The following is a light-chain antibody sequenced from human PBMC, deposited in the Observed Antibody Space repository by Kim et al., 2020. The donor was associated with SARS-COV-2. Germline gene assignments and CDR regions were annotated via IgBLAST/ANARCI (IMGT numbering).Light chain of an antibody. CDR2: GAS. J-gene: IGKJ4*01. V-gene: IGKV3D-15*01. CDR3: QYYNDRTLLS. CDR1: ESVGNN. Sequence: IVMTQSPATLSVSPGERVTLSCRASESVGNNLAWYQQRPGQAPRLLIYGASTRATDISPRFSGSGSGTEFILTIRSLQSEDLAFYYCQYYNDRTLLSYGGGTKVDIK.